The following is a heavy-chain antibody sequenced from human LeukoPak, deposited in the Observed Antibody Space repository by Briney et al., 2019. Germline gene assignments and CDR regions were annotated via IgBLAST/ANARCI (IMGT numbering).Heavy chain of an antibody. J-gene: IGHJ4*02. Sequence: SETLSLTCTVSGASISRYYWSWIRQSPGKGLEWIGYIYNSETTNYNPSLKSRVAMSLYTSRSQFSLRLRSVTAADTALYFCAGGGYCSSSSCFAPLIDWWGRGTLVTVSS. CDR2: IYNSETT. D-gene: IGHD2-2*01. CDR3: AGGGYCSSSSCFAPLIDW. V-gene: IGHV4-59*01. CDR1: GASISRYY.